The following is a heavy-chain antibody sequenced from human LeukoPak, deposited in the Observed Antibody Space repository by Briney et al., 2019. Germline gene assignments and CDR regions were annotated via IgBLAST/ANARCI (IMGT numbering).Heavy chain of an antibody. CDR1: GFTFSSYS. Sequence: PGGSLRLSCAASGFTFSSYSMNWVRQAPGKGLEWVANIKQEGSEKYYVDSVKGRFTISRDNAKNSLYLQMNNLRAEDTAVYYCARLVTTRFDYWGQGTLVTVSS. CDR2: IKQEGSEK. J-gene: IGHJ4*02. V-gene: IGHV3-7*01. D-gene: IGHD2-21*02. CDR3: ARLVTTRFDY.